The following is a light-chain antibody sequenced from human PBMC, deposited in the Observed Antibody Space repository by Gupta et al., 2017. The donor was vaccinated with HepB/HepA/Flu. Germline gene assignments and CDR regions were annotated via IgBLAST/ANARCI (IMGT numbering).Light chain of an antibody. CDR1: QGISTY. CDR3: LQHNSYHLT. CDR2: HTS. J-gene: IGKJ4*01. V-gene: IGKV1-9*01. Sequence: DIQLTQSPSFLSASVGDRITITCRASQGISTYFAWYQQKPGKAPKLLIYHTSTLQSGVPSRFSGSGSGTEFTLTISSLQPEDFATYYCLQHNSYHLTFGGGTRVEVK.